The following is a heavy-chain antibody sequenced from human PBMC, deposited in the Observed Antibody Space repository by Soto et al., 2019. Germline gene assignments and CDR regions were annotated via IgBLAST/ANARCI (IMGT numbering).Heavy chain of an antibody. CDR3: ARDILSGGAYPDS. CDR1: GFTFSTYT. D-gene: IGHD3-10*01. Sequence: GGALRLSCAASGFTFSTYTMNWVRQAPGKGLEWISSISSGSSYIYYAGSVKGRFTISRDNAKNSLFLQMNSLRADDTAVYYCARDILSGGAYPDSWGQGTKVTVSS. J-gene: IGHJ5*01. V-gene: IGHV3-21*01. CDR2: ISSGSSYI.